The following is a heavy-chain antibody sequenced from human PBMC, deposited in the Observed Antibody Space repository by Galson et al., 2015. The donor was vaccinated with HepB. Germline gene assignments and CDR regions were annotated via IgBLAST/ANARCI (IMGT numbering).Heavy chain of an antibody. Sequence: SLRLSCAASGFTFSSYGMHWVRQAPGKGLEWVAFIRYDGSNKYYADSVKGRFTISRDNSKNTLYLQMNSLRAEDTAVYYCANWLGGGGDGYNKPFDYWGQGTLVTVSS. CDR2: IRYDGSNK. D-gene: IGHD5-24*01. CDR3: ANWLGGGGDGYNKPFDY. J-gene: IGHJ4*02. V-gene: IGHV3-30*02. CDR1: GFTFSSYG.